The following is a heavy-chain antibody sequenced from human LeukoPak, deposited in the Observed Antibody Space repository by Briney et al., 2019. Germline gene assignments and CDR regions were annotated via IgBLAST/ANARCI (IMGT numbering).Heavy chain of an antibody. CDR3: AREFCNSISCYKALGY. CDR2: ISSNGAST. J-gene: IGHJ4*02. Sequence: PGGSLRLSCAASGFTFSSYAMHWVRQAPGKGLEYVSAISSNGASTYYANSVKGRFTISRDNSKNTLYLQMGSLRAEDMAVYYCAREFCNSISCYKALGYWGQGTLVTVSS. V-gene: IGHV3-64*01. D-gene: IGHD2-2*02. CDR1: GFTFSSYA.